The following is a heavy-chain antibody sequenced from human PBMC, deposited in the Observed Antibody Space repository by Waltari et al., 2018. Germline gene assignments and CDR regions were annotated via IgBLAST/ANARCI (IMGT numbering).Heavy chain of an antibody. CDR2: IYYSGST. CDR1: GGSISSYY. J-gene: IGHJ5*02. D-gene: IGHD1-26*01. V-gene: IGHV4-59*01. CDR3: ARGRGSYYGNWFDP. Sequence: QVQLQESGPGLVKPSETLSLTCTVSGGSISSYYWTWIRQPPGKGLEWIGYIYYSGSTNYNPSLKSRVTISVDTSKNQFSLKLSSVTAADTAVYYCARGRGSYYGNWFDPWGQGTLVTVSS.